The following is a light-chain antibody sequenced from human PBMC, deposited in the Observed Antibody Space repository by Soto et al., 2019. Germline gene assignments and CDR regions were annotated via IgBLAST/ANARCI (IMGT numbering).Light chain of an antibody. CDR2: GAS. J-gene: IGKJ1*01. CDR3: QQYNDWPET. V-gene: IGKV3-15*01. Sequence: DIVMTQSPATLSVSPGERATLSCRASQSISNNLAWYQQSPGQAPRLLIYGASTRAIGLPARFSGSGSGTEFTLTISSLQSEDFAVYYCQQYNDWPETFGQGTKVDIK. CDR1: QSISNN.